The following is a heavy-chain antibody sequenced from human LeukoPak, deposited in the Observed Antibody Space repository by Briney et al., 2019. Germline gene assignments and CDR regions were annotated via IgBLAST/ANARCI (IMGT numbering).Heavy chain of an antibody. D-gene: IGHD6-19*01. CDR2: ISWNGNNK. J-gene: IGHJ4*02. Sequence: GGSLRLSCVASGFSFDDHAMHWVRQAPGKGLEWVSGISWNGNNKGYVDSVRGRFTISRDKAKNSLYLQMNSLRPEDTAVYYCARDQSYSSGWYGGNYYFDYWGQGTLVTVSS. V-gene: IGHV3-9*01. CDR1: GFSFDDHA. CDR3: ARDQSYSSGWYGGNYYFDY.